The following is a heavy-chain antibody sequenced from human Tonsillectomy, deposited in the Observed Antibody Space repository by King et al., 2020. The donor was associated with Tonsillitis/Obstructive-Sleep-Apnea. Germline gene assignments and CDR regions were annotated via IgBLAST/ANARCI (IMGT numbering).Heavy chain of an antibody. J-gene: IGHJ6*04. Sequence: VQLQESGPGLVKPSETLSLTCTVSGGSVSSGSYYWSWIRHPPGKGLEWIGDIYYSGSTNYNPSLKSRVTISVDTSKNQFSLKLSSVTAADTAVYYCARDIVVDDFWSGYFVWGKGTTVTVSS. D-gene: IGHD3-3*01. CDR3: ARDIVVDDFWSGYFV. V-gene: IGHV4-61*01. CDR2: IYYSGST. CDR1: GGSVSSGSYY.